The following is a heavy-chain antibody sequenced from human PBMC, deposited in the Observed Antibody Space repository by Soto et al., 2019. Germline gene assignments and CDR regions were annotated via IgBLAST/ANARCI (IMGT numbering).Heavy chain of an antibody. CDR3: ARRWGDAFDF. D-gene: IGHD1-26*01. CDR2: IYYSGST. CDR1: GGSISSYY. Sequence: SETLSLTCTVSGGSISSYYWSWIRQPPGKGLEWIGYIYYSGSTNYNPSLKSRVTISVDTSKNQFSLKLSSVTAADTGVYYCARRWGDAFDFWGQGTMVTVSS. V-gene: IGHV4-59*01. J-gene: IGHJ3*01.